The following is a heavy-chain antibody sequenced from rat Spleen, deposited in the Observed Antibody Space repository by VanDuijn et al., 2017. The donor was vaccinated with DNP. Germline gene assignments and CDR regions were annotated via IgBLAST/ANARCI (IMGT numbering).Heavy chain of an antibody. D-gene: IGHD1-7*01. CDR3: ATSSYYGYDYGFGY. Sequence: EVQLVESGGGLVQPGNSLKLSCAASGFTFGDYAMAWVRKSPKKGLEWVATIIYDGSSTYYRDSVRGRFTISRDYARSTLYLQMDSLRSEDTATYYCATSSYYGYDYGFGYWGQGTLVTVSS. J-gene: IGHJ3*01. CDR1: GFTFGDYA. CDR2: IIYDGSST. V-gene: IGHV5S10*01.